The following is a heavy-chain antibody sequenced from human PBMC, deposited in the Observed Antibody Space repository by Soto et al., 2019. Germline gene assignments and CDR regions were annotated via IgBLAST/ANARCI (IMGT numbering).Heavy chain of an antibody. CDR1: GCSISSGGYS. CDR2: IYHSGST. J-gene: IGHJ4*02. CDR3: ARGTKYYFDY. D-gene: IGHD2-8*01. V-gene: IGHV4-30-2*01. Sequence: TLSLTCSVSGCSISSGGYSWIWIRQPPGKGLEWIGYIYHSGSTYYNPSLKSRVTISVDRSKNQFSLKLSSVTAADTAVYYCARGTKYYFDYWGQEPLVTVS.